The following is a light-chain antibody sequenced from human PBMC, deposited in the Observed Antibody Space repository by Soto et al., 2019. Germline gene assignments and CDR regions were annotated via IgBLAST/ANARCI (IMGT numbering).Light chain of an antibody. CDR2: AAS. V-gene: IGKV1-6*01. Sequence: AIQMTHSPSSLSASLGDRVTITCQTSQGIRNDLGWYQQKPGKAPKLLIYAASSLQSGVPSRFSGSGSGTDFTLTISSXQPEDFATYYCLQDYNYPWTFGQGTKVDIK. CDR3: LQDYNYPWT. CDR1: QGIRND. J-gene: IGKJ1*01.